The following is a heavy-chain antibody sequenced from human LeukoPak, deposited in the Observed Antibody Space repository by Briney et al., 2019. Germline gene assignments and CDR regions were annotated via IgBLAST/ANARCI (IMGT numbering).Heavy chain of an antibody. V-gene: IGHV3-30*18. CDR3: AKAAEQLVQNFVDY. CDR2: TAHDGSAK. J-gene: IGHJ4*02. D-gene: IGHD6-13*01. CDR1: GFTFSSYG. Sequence: PGGSLRLSCAASGFTFSSYGMHWVRQAPGKGLEWVAVTAHDGSAKYYADSVKGRFTISRDNSKNTLYLQMNSLRAEDTAVYYCAKAAEQLVQNFVDYWGQGTLVTVSS.